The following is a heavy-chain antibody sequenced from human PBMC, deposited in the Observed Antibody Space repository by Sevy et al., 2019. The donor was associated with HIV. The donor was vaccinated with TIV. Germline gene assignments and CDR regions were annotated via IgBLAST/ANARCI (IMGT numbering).Heavy chain of an antibody. V-gene: IGHV3-73*01. CDR1: GFTFTGSA. J-gene: IGHJ2*01. CDR2: IRGKPNNYAT. Sequence: VGSLRLSCAASGFTFTGSAMHWVRQASGKGLEWVGRIRGKPNNYATAYAASVKGRFTISRDDSDSTAYLQINNLKTEDTALYYCTRLTGDPGWYFDLWGRGTLVTVSS. D-gene: IGHD7-27*01. CDR3: TRLTGDPGWYFDL.